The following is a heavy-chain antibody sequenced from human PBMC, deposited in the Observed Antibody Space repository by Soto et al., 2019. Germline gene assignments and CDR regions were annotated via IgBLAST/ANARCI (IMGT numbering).Heavy chain of an antibody. V-gene: IGHV1-18*01. CDR2: ISAYNGNT. CDR3: ARGTSKAATDY. CDR1: GYTFTSYG. D-gene: IGHD6-6*01. Sequence: QVQLVQSGAEVKKPGASVKVSCKASGYTFTSYGISWVRQAPGQGLEWMGWISAYNGNTNYAQKLQGRVTMTTDTSTSTVYMELRSLRSDDTAFDFCARGTSKAATDYWGPGTLVTVSS. J-gene: IGHJ4*02.